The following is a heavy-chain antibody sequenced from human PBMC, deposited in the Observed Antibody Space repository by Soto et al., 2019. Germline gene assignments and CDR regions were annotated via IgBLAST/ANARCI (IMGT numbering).Heavy chain of an antibody. CDR1: GFTFSSYA. D-gene: IGHD6-19*01. Sequence: GGFLRLSCAAPGFTFSSYAMSWVRQAPGKGLEWVSAISGSGGSTYYADSVKGRFTISRDNSKNTLYLQMNSLRAEDTAVYYCAKDGQTYYSTGWYSGYWGQGTLVTVSS. CDR2: ISGSGGST. CDR3: AKDGQTYYSTGWYSGY. V-gene: IGHV3-23*01. J-gene: IGHJ4*02.